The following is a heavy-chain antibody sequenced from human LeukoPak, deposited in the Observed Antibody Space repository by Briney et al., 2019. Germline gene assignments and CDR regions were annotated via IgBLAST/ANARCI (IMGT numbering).Heavy chain of an antibody. D-gene: IGHD2-21*02. CDR2: ISSSSSYI. V-gene: IGHV3-21*01. CDR1: GFTFSSHG. CDR3: ARPAYCGGNCYYFPDY. Sequence: GGSLRLSCVASGFTFSSHGMNWVRQAPGKGLEWVSSISSSSSYIYYADSVKGRATISRDNAKNSLYLQMNSLRAEDTAVYYCARPAYCGGNCYYFPDYWGQGTLVTVSS. J-gene: IGHJ4*02.